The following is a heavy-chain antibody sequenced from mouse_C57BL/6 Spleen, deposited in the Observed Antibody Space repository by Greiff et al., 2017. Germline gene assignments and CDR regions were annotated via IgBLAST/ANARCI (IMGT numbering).Heavy chain of an antibody. CDR3: ARSGGNEYFDY. CDR2: IYPRDGST. Sequence: QVQLQQSGPELVKPGASVKLSCKASGYTFTSYDINWVKQRPGQGLEWIGWIYPRDGSTKYNEKFKGKATFTVDTSSSTASMELHSLTSEDSAVYFCARSGGNEYFDYWGQGTTLTVSS. D-gene: IGHD2-1*01. J-gene: IGHJ2*01. CDR1: GYTFTSYD. V-gene: IGHV1-85*01.